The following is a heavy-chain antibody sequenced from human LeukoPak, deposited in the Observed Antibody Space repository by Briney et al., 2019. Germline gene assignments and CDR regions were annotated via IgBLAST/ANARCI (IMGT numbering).Heavy chain of an antibody. CDR2: INHSGST. D-gene: IGHD6-13*01. J-gene: IGHJ4*02. CDR1: GGSFSGYY. CDR3: ARLYSSSWYYFDY. Sequence: SETLSLTCAVYGGSFSGYYWSWIRQPPGKGLEWIGEINHSGSTNYNPSLKSRGTISVDTSKNQFSLKLSSVTAADTAVYYCARLYSSSWYYFDYWGQGTLVTVSS. V-gene: IGHV4-34*01.